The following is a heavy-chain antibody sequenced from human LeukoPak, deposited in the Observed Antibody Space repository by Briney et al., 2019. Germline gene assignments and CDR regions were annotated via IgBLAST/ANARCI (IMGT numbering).Heavy chain of an antibody. CDR3: AKASNTWNYFDY. J-gene: IGHJ4*02. D-gene: IGHD1-1*01. CDR2: ISGSGGST. Sequence: PGGSLRLSCAASGLTVSSNCMSWVRQAPGKGLEWVSAISGSGGSTYYADSVKGRFTISRDNSKNTLSLQMNSLRAEDTAIYYCAKASNTWNYFDYWGQGTLVTVSS. V-gene: IGHV3-23*01. CDR1: GLTVSSNC.